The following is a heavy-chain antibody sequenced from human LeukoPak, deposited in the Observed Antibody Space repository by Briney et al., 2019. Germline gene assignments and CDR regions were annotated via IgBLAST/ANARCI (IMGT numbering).Heavy chain of an antibody. CDR1: GVSVSSYY. CDR3: ARDGGAMDV. D-gene: IGHD3-3*01. CDR2: IYHSGTT. Sequence: SETLSLTCTVSGVSVSSYYWSWIRRPPGKGPEWIGYIYHSGTTKYNPSLKSRVTISLDTSKNQFSLKLNSVTAADTAVYYCARDGGAMDVWGQGTTVTVSS. J-gene: IGHJ6*02. V-gene: IGHV4-59*02.